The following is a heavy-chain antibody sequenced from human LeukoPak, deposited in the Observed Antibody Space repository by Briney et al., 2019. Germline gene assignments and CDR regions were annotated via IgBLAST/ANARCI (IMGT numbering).Heavy chain of an antibody. Sequence: PGGSLRLSCAASGFILSSYGMHWVRQAPGKGLGWVAVISYDGSNQYYADSVKGRFTISRDNSKIMLYLQMNSLRAEDTAVYYCAKEVWGSHHYFDSWGQGTLVTVSS. V-gene: IGHV3-30*18. CDR3: AKEVWGSHHYFDS. J-gene: IGHJ4*02. CDR1: GFILSSYG. D-gene: IGHD3-16*02. CDR2: ISYDGSNQ.